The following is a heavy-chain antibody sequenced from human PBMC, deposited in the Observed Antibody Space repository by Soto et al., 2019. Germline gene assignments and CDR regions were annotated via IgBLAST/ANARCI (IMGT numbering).Heavy chain of an antibody. CDR3: ARLIGTSWFVG. D-gene: IGHD6-13*01. Sequence: PSQTLSLTCVISGDSVSDNTVTWNCIRQSPSRGLEWLGRTYYRSQWFNDYAVSVKSRMTINADTSKNQFSLQLNYVTPEDTAVYYCARLIGTSWFVGWGQGTPVTVSS. CDR2: TYYRSQWFN. V-gene: IGHV6-1*01. J-gene: IGHJ4*02. CDR1: GDSVSDNTVT.